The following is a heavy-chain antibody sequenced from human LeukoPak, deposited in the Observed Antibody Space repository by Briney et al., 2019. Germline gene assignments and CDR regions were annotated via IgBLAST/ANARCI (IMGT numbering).Heavy chain of an antibody. V-gene: IGHV3-30*04. CDR1: GFTFRSYA. CDR3: AKAPVLVGATANFDY. Sequence: GGSLRLSCAASGFTFRSYAMHWVRQAPGKGLEWVAVISYDGSNKYYADSVKGRFTISRDNSKNTLYLQMNSLRAEDTAMYYCAKAPVLVGATANFDYWGQGTLVTVSS. D-gene: IGHD1-26*01. J-gene: IGHJ4*02. CDR2: ISYDGSNK.